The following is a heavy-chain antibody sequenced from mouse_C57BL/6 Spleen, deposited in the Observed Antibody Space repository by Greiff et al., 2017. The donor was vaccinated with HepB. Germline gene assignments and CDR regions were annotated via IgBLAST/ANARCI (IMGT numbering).Heavy chain of an antibody. CDR2: ISSGSSTI. V-gene: IGHV5-17*01. Sequence: EVQLQQSGGGLVKPGGSLKLSCAASGFTFSDYGMHWVRQAPEKGLEWVAYISSGSSTIYYADTVKGRFTISRDNAKNTLFLQMTSLRSEDTAMYYCARESYSNYIYWGQGTSVTVSS. CDR1: GFTFSDYG. J-gene: IGHJ4*01. CDR3: ARESYSNYIY. D-gene: IGHD2-5*01.